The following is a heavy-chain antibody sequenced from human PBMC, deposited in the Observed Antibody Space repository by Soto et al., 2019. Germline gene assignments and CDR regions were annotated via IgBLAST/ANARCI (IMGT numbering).Heavy chain of an antibody. Sequence: PSETLSLTCTVSGGSISSSSSYWGWIRQPPGKGLEWIGSIYYSGSTYYNPSLKSRVTISVDTSKNQFSLKLSSVTAADTAVYYCAKGGSGSYSNAFDIWGQGTMVTVSS. CDR2: IYYSGST. V-gene: IGHV4-39*01. CDR1: GGSISSSSSY. J-gene: IGHJ3*02. CDR3: AKGGSGSYSNAFDI. D-gene: IGHD3-10*01.